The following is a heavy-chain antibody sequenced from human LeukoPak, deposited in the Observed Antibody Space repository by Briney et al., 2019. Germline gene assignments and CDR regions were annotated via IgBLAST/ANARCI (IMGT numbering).Heavy chain of an antibody. CDR1: GCTTSA. CDR3: ARGPRYFDYLLGPANKGFDQ. J-gene: IGHJ4*02. D-gene: IGHD3-9*01. CDR2: ISAYNGNT. V-gene: IGHV1-18*01. Sequence: ASVKVSCKASGCTTSAIGWVRQAPGQGLEWMRWISAYNGNTNYAQNLQGRATMTTDTSTSTAYMELRSLRSDDTAVYYCARGPRYFDYLLGPANKGFDQWGQGTLVTVSS.